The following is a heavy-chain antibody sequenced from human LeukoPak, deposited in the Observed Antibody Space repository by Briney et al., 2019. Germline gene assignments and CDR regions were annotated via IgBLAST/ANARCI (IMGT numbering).Heavy chain of an antibody. CDR2: ISSSSSYI. CDR1: GFTFSSYS. D-gene: IGHD3-10*01. Sequence: PGGSLRLSCAASGFTFSSYSMNWVRQAPGKWLEWVSSISSSSSYIYYADSVKGRFTISRDNAKNSLYLQMNSLRAEDTAVYYCARDKRLWFGDPTYYFDYWGQGTLVTVSS. J-gene: IGHJ4*02. CDR3: ARDKRLWFGDPTYYFDY. V-gene: IGHV3-21*01.